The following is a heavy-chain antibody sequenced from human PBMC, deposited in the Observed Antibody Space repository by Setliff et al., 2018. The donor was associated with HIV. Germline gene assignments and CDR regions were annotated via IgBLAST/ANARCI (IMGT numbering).Heavy chain of an antibody. CDR1: GFTFSSYA. Sequence: GGSLRLSCAASGFTFSSYAMNWVRLAPGKGLEWVSSISGSGYPYYADSVKGRFTISRDNSKNTLYLQMNSLRAEDTAVYYCAREELVGGFDYWGQGTLVTVSS. CDR2: ISGSGYP. CDR3: AREELVGGFDY. J-gene: IGHJ4*02. V-gene: IGHV3-23*01. D-gene: IGHD6-13*01.